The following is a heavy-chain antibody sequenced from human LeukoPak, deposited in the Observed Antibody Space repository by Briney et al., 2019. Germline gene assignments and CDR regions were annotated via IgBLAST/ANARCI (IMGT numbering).Heavy chain of an antibody. D-gene: IGHD3-10*01. CDR2: IYHSGST. CDR1: GGSISSSNW. Sequence: ASETLSLTCAVSGGSISSSNWWSWVRQPPGKGLEWIGEIYHSGSTNYNPSLKSRVTISVDKSKNQFSLKPSSVTAADTAVYYCATREAYVLPWFGALYFQHWGQGTLVTVSS. J-gene: IGHJ1*01. CDR3: ATREAYVLPWFGALYFQH. V-gene: IGHV4-4*02.